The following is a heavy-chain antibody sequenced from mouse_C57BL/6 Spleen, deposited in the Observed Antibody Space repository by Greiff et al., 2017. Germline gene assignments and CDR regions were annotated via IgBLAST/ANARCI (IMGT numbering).Heavy chain of an antibody. CDR3: ARSDYDVAWFAY. Sequence: QVQLQQPGAELVKPGASVKLSCKASGYTFTSYWMHWVKQRPGQGLEWIGMIHPNSGSTNYNEKFKSKDTLTVDKSSSTAYMQLSSLTSEDSAVYYCARSDYDVAWFAYWGQGTLVTVSA. CDR1: GYTFTSYW. D-gene: IGHD2-4*01. CDR2: IHPNSGST. V-gene: IGHV1-64*01. J-gene: IGHJ3*01.